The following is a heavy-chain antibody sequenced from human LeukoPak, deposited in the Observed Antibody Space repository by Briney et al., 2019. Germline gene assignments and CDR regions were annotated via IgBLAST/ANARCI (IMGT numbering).Heavy chain of an antibody. CDR3: ARHAEVYRSGWYKSFDY. CDR2: IIPIFGTA. V-gene: IGHV1-69*13. Sequence: SVKVSCKASGGTFSSYAISWVRQAPGQGLERMGGIIPIFGTANYAQKFQGRVTITADESTSTAYMELNSLRAEDSAVYYCARHAEVYRSGWYKSFDYWGQGTLVTVSS. J-gene: IGHJ4*02. D-gene: IGHD6-19*01. CDR1: GGTFSSYA.